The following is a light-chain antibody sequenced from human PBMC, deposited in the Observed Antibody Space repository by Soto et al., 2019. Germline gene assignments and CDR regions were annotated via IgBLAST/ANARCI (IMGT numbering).Light chain of an antibody. V-gene: IGLV2-14*01. J-gene: IGLJ2*01. CDR2: EVS. CDR3: SSYTTRSTYVV. CDR1: SNDVGGYNY. Sequence: QSALTQPASVSGSPGQSITISCTGTSNDVGGYNYVSWYQQHLGKAPKLMIYEVSNRPSGISNRFSGSKSGNTASLTISGLQAEDEADYYCSSYTTRSTYVVLGGGTKLTVL.